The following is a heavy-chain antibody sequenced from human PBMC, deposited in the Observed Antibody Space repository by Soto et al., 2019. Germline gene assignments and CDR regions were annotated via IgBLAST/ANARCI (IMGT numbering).Heavy chain of an antibody. V-gene: IGHV3-23*01. D-gene: IGHD3-10*01. J-gene: IGHJ3*02. CDR2: ISGSGGST. CDR3: AKGPSMVETPRGAFDI. Sequence: LRLSCAASGFTFSSYAMSWVRQAPGKGLEWVSAISGSGGSTYYADSVKGRFTISRDNSKNTLYLQMNSLRAEDTAVYYCAKGPSMVETPRGAFDIWGQGTMVTVSS. CDR1: GFTFSSYA.